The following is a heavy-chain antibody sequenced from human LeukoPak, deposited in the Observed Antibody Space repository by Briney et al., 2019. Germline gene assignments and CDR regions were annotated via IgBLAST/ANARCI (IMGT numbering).Heavy chain of an antibody. CDR1: GFTFSSYE. V-gene: IGHV3-48*03. D-gene: IGHD3-9*01. Sequence: PGGSLRFSCAASGFTFSSYEMNWVRQAPGKGMEWVSYISSSGSTIYYADSVKGRFTISRDNAKNSLYLQMNSLRAEDTAVYYCARGGDILTGYYFDYWGQGTLVTVSS. CDR3: ARGGDILTGYYFDY. J-gene: IGHJ4*02. CDR2: ISSSGSTI.